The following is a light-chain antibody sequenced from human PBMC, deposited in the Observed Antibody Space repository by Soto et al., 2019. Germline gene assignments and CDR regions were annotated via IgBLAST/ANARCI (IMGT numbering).Light chain of an antibody. J-gene: IGLJ2*01. CDR2: DVS. CDR3: SSYTSSSTLVV. Sequence: QSVLTQPASVSGSPGQSITISCTGTSSDVGGYNYVSWYQQHPGKAPKLMIYDVSNRPSGVSNRFSGSTSGNTASLTISGLQAEDEDDYYCSSYTSSSTLVVFGGGTKLTVL. V-gene: IGLV2-14*01. CDR1: SSDVGGYNY.